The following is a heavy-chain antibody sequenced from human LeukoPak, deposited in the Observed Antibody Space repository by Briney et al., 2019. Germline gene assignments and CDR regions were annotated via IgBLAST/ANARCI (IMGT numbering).Heavy chain of an antibody. CDR1: GFTFSSYW. D-gene: IGHD3-22*01. J-gene: IGHJ3*02. V-gene: IGHV3-7*01. CDR2: IKQDGSEK. CDR3: ARDYYDSSGYNAFDI. Sequence: GGSLRLSCAASGFTFSSYWMSWVRQAPGKGLERVANIKQDGSEKYYVDSVKGRFTISRDNAKNSLYLQMNSLRAEDTAVYYCARDYYDSSGYNAFDIWGQGTMVTVSS.